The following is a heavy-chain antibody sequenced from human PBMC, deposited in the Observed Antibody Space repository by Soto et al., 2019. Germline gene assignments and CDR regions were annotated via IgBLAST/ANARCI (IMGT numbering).Heavy chain of an antibody. D-gene: IGHD3-3*01. CDR1: GFTFSNAW. Sequence: EVQLVESGGGLVKPGGSLRLSCAASGFTFSNAWMNWVRQAPGKGLEWVGRIRSNADGGTADYAAPVKGRFTFSRDDSQNTLFLQMNSLKTEDTAVYFCTPSISGLVTGHWGQGTLVTVSS. V-gene: IGHV3-15*07. CDR3: TPSISGLVTGH. J-gene: IGHJ4*02. CDR2: IRSNADGGTA.